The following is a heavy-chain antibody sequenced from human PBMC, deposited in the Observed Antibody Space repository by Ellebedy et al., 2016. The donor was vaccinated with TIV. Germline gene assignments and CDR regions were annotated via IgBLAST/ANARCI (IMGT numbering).Heavy chain of an antibody. CDR1: GFNYRSYW. CDR3: ARRASYGDYAVQVNPWFDP. CDR2: LRQEGAEI. Sequence: GESLMISCAASGFNYRSYWMTWVRQAPGKGLEWVAQLRQEGAEIYYVESVKGRFTISRDNAKKSLFLQMNSLSVEDTAVYYCARRASYGDYAVQVNPWFDPWGQGTLVTVSS. J-gene: IGHJ5*02. D-gene: IGHD4-17*01. V-gene: IGHV3-7*01.